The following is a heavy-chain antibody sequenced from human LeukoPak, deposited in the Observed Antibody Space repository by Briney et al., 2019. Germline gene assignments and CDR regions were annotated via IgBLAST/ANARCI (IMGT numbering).Heavy chain of an antibody. CDR1: GFTFSSYV. V-gene: IGHV3-23*01. Sequence: GGSLRLSCAASGFTFSSYVMTWVREAPGKRVEWVSSMIGSGGSTYYAASGQGRVTISREKSRNTLYLHRNSLRAEDTAIYFCAKDPANQLLYPAHFSHWGQGTLVTVSS. D-gene: IGHD2-2*01. J-gene: IGHJ1*01. CDR3: AKDPANQLLYPAHFSH. CDR2: MIGSGGST.